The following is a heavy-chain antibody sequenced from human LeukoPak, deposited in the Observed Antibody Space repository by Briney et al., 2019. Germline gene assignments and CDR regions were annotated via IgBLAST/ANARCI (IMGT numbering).Heavy chain of an antibody. V-gene: IGHV3-21*01. CDR3: ARDQGAVAGTWYYYMDV. CDR2: ISSSSSYI. CDR1: GFTFSSYS. J-gene: IGHJ6*03. Sequence: GGSLRLSCAASGFTFSSYSMNWVRQAPGKGLEWVSSISSSSSYIYYADSVKGRFTISRDNAKNSLYLQMNSLRAEDTAVYYCARDQGAVAGTWYYYMDVWGKGTTVTASS. D-gene: IGHD6-19*01.